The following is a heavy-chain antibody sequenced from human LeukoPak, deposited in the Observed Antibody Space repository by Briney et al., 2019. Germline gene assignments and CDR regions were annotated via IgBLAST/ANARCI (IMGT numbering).Heavy chain of an antibody. Sequence: ASVKVSCKATGNTFTSYAMHWVRQAPGQRLEWMGRIRVGNGNREYSQKFQGRVTVTRDTSASTAYMELSSLRSEDTAVYYCASVSGYYWDYYYYGMDVWGQGTTVTVSS. D-gene: IGHD3-3*01. CDR3: ASVSGYYWDYYYYGMDV. J-gene: IGHJ6*02. V-gene: IGHV1-3*01. CDR2: IRVGNGNR. CDR1: GNTFTSYA.